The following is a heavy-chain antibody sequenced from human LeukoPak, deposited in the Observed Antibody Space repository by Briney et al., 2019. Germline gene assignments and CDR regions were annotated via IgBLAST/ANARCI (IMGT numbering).Heavy chain of an antibody. CDR2: IYNGGNT. Sequence: PGGSLRLSCAASGFTVSTSYMSWVRQAPGKGLEWVSVIYNGGNTYYADSVKGRFTISRDNAKNTLYLQMNSLRAEDTAVYYCARPSGPAAFDIWGQGTMVTVSS. V-gene: IGHV3-53*01. J-gene: IGHJ3*02. CDR1: GFTVSTSY. CDR3: ARPSGPAAFDI.